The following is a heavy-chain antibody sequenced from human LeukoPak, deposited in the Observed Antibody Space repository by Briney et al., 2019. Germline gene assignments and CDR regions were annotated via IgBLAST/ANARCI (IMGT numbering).Heavy chain of an antibody. V-gene: IGHV3-23*01. CDR2: ISGSGGST. J-gene: IGHJ4*02. D-gene: IGHD3-10*01. CDR1: GFTFSSYA. Sequence: GGSLRLSCAASGFTFSSYAMSWVRQAPGKGLEWVSAISGSGGSTYYADSVKGRFTISRDNSKNTLYLQMSSLRAEDTAVYYCAKDQITMVRGVIIGLDYWGQGTLVTVSS. CDR3: AKDQITMVRGVIIGLDY.